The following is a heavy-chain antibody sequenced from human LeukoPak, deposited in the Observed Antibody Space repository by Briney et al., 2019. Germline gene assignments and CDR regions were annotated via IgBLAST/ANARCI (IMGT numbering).Heavy chain of an antibody. V-gene: IGHV4-39*01. J-gene: IGHJ4*02. CDR3: ARPLRFDY. Sequence: PSETLSLTCTVSGGSITSSGYYWGWIRQPPGKGLEWIGSIYYSGSAYYNPSLKNRVTMSVDTSKNQFSLKLSSVTAADTAVYYCARPLRFDYWGQGTLVTVSS. CDR1: GGSITSSGYY. D-gene: IGHD5-12*01. CDR2: IYYSGSA.